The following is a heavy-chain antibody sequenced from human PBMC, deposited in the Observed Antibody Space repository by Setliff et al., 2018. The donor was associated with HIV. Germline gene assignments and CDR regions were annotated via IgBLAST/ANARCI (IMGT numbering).Heavy chain of an antibody. CDR2: ISSSSSTI. CDR1: GFTFSNYA. Sequence: LRLSCAASGFTFSNYAMNWVRQAPGKGLEWVSYISSSSSTIYYADSVKGRFTTSRDNAKNSLYLQMNSLRAEDTAVYYCARENRPGIYWGQGTLVTVSS. D-gene: IGHD6-6*01. J-gene: IGHJ4*02. CDR3: ARENRPGIY. V-gene: IGHV3-48*01.